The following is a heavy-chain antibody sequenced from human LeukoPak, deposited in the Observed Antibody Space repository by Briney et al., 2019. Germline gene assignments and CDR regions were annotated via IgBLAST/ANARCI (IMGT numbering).Heavy chain of an antibody. CDR2: IYSGGST. Sequence: GGSLRLSCAASGFTVSSNYMSWVRQAPGKGLEWVSVIYSGGSTYYAESVKGRFTTSRDNSNNTLYLQMNSLRAEDTAVYYCARGGVPNWFDPWGQGTLVTVSS. J-gene: IGHJ5*02. CDR3: ARGGVPNWFDP. CDR1: GFTVSSNY. D-gene: IGHD6-6*01. V-gene: IGHV3-53*01.